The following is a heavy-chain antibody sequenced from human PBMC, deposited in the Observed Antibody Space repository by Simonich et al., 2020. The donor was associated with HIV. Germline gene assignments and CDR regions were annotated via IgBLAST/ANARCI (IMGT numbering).Heavy chain of an antibody. CDR1: GFTVSSNY. CDR2: IYRGGRT. CDR3: ARGGGSGSYSYYSYYYMDV. Sequence: EVQLVETGGGLIQPGGSLRLSCAASGFTVSSNYMSWVRQAPGKGLEWVSVIYRGGRTYNADAGKGRFTISRDNSKNTLYVQMNSLRAEDTAVYYCARGGGSGSYSYYSYYYMDVWGKGTTVTVSS. V-gene: IGHV3-53*02. J-gene: IGHJ6*03. D-gene: IGHD3-10*01.